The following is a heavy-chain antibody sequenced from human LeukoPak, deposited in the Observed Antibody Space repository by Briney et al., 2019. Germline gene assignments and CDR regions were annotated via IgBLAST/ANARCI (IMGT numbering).Heavy chain of an antibody. CDR3: AKLVATIYY. CDR1: GFIVSNNY. V-gene: IGHV3-23*01. Sequence: GGSLRLSCAASGFIVSNNYMSWVRQAPGKGLEWVSAISGSGGSTYYADSVKGRFTISRDNSKNTLYLQMNSLRAEDTAVYYCAKLVATIYYWGQGTLVTVSS. CDR2: ISGSGGST. J-gene: IGHJ4*02. D-gene: IGHD5-24*01.